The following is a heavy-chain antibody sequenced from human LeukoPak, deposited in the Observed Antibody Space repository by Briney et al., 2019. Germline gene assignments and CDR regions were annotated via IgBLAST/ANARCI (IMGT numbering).Heavy chain of an antibody. CDR1: GGSISSYY. D-gene: IGHD2-15*01. J-gene: IGHJ4*02. CDR3: ARAYCSGGSCYRAFDY. CDR2: IYYSGST. Sequence: PSETLSLTCTVSGGSISSYYWSWIRQPPGKGLEWTGYIYYSGSTNYNPSLKSRVTISVDTSKNQFSLKLSSVTAADTAVYYCARAYCSGGSCYRAFDYWGQGTLVTASS. V-gene: IGHV4-59*01.